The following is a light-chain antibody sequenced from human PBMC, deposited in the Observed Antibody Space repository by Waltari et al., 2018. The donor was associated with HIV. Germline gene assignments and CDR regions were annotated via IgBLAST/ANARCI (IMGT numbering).Light chain of an antibody. J-gene: IGLJ3*02. V-gene: IGLV2-11*01. CDR1: STNLRRHDS. CDR2: EVI. Sequence: QSALPQPRPASGSPGPSVTISCPGNSTNLRRHDSFSRYLQHPGKVPKLIIYEVIKRPSGVPDRFYGSKSGNTASLTISGLQTEDEADYFCCSYAGTYTYVLFGGGTKLTVL. CDR3: CSYAGTYTYVL.